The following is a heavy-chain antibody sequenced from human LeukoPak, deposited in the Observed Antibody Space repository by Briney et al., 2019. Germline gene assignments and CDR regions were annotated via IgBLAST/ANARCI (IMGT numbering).Heavy chain of an antibody. CDR2: IKQDGSDK. D-gene: IGHD3-9*01. CDR1: GFTFNNYW. Sequence: GGSLRLSCAASGFTFNNYWMNWVRQAPGKGLEWVANIKQDGSDKRCADSVRGRFTISRDNAKSSLFLQLNSLRAEDTAVYYCAKTPRADDIFFDYWGQGTLVTVSS. J-gene: IGHJ4*02. V-gene: IGHV3-7*01. CDR3: AKTPRADDIFFDY.